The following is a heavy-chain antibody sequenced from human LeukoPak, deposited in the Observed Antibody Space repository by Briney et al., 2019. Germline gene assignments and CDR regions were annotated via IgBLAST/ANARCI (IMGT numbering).Heavy chain of an antibody. V-gene: IGHV4-4*07. CDR3: ARVVPSVSVAAAGTCAFDI. J-gene: IGHJ3*02. CDR1: GGSISSYY. Sequence: SETLSLTCTLSGGSISSYYWSWIRQPAGKGLEWIGRIYTSGSTNYNPSLKSRVTISVDTSKNQFSLKLSSVTAADTAVYYCARVVPSVSVAAAGTCAFDIWGQGTMVTVSS. CDR2: IYTSGST. D-gene: IGHD6-13*01.